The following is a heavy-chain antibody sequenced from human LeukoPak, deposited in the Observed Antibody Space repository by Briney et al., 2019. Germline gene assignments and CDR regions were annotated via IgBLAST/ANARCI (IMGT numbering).Heavy chain of an antibody. Sequence: ASVKLSCKASGYTFTTYYMHWVRQAPGQGLEWMGIINPGGGSTTYAQKFQGRVTMTRDTSTSTVYMELSSLRSEDTAVYYCARAALETTVTSDYWGQGTLVTVSS. CDR2: INPGGGST. D-gene: IGHD4-17*01. CDR1: GYTFTTYY. J-gene: IGHJ4*02. V-gene: IGHV1-46*01. CDR3: ARAALETTVTSDY.